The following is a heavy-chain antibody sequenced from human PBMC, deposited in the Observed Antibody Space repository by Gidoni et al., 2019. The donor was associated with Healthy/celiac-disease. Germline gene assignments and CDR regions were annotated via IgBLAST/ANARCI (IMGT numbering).Heavy chain of an antibody. V-gene: IGHV1-3*01. CDR1: GYTFTSYA. CDR2: INAGNGNT. J-gene: IGHJ4*02. Sequence: QVQRVQSGAEVKKPGASVKVSGKAPGYTFTSYAMHWARQAPGQRLEWMGWINAGNGNTKYSQTFQGRVTITRDSSASTAHMELSSLSSEDTAVYYCARGERYYDFAPHRPFDYWGQGTLVTVSS. CDR3: ARGERYYDFAPHRPFDY. D-gene: IGHD3-22*01.